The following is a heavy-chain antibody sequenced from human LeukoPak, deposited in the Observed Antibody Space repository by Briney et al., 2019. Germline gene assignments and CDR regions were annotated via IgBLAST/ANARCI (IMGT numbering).Heavy chain of an antibody. J-gene: IGHJ3*02. D-gene: IGHD1-26*01. CDR2: FDPEDGET. Sequence: VASVKVSCKVSGYTLTELSMHWVRQAPGKGLEWMGGFDPEDGETIYAQKFQGRVTMTEDTSTDTAYMELSSLRSEDTAVYYCATGDGGSFLYAFGIWGQGTMVTVSS. CDR1: GYTLTELS. CDR3: ATGDGGSFLYAFGI. V-gene: IGHV1-24*01.